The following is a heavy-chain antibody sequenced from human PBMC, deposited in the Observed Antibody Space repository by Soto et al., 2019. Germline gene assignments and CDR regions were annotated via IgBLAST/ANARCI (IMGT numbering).Heavy chain of an antibody. Sequence: GASVTVSCNVSGYTLTALSMHWVRQAPGKGLEWMGGFDPEDGETIYAQKFQGRVTMTEDTSTDTAYMELSSLRSEDTAVYYCATVPRENPPYSPAFDYWGQGTLVTVSS. D-gene: IGHD2-21*01. J-gene: IGHJ4*02. CDR3: ATVPRENPPYSPAFDY. CDR2: FDPEDGET. CDR1: GYTLTALS. V-gene: IGHV1-24*01.